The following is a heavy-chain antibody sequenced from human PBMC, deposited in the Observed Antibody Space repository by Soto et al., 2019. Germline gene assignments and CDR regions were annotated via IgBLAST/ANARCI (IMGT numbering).Heavy chain of an antibody. CDR2: ISAYNGNT. J-gene: IGHJ3*02. D-gene: IGHD2-2*01. CDR3: ARDSIVLVPAAMVGAFDI. V-gene: IGHV1-18*01. Sequence: QVQLVQSGAEVKKPGASVKVSCKASGYTFTSYGISWVRQAPGQGLEWMGWISAYNGNTNYAQKLQGRVTMTTDTXTXTXXMELRGRRYDDTAVYYCARDSIVLVPAAMVGAFDIWGQGTMVTVSS. CDR1: GYTFTSYG.